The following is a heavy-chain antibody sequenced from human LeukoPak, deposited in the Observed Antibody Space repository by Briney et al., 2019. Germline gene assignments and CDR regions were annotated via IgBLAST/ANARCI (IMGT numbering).Heavy chain of an antibody. D-gene: IGHD3-22*01. Sequence: PSETLSLTCTVSGDSINSLDLWSWVRQPPGKGLEWLSIIYVGDNVYYADSVKGRFTISRDTSRNTVYLQMNSLTAEDTAIYYCARGIRSNDGGAYYPYHFDYWGQGTLVTVSS. CDR2: IYVGDNV. J-gene: IGHJ4*02. V-gene: IGHV3-53*01. CDR1: GDSINSLD. CDR3: ARGIRSNDGGAYYPYHFDY.